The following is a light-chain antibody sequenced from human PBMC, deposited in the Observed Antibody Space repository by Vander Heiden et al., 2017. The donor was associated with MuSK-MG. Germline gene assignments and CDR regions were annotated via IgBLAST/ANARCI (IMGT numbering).Light chain of an antibody. Sequence: QSALTQPRSVSGSPRQSVTISCTGSSNDVGGYNYVSWYQQHPGKAPKIMIYDVSKRPSGVPDRFSGSKSGNTASLTISGLQADDEAYYYCCSYAGSYSFVFGTGTEVTVL. CDR3: CSYAGSYSFV. CDR1: SNDVGGYNY. J-gene: IGLJ1*01. V-gene: IGLV2-11*01. CDR2: DVS.